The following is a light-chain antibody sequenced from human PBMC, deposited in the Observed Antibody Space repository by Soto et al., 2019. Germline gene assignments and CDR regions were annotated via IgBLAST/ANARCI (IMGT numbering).Light chain of an antibody. CDR1: QSIDHNY. CDR3: QKYRSSLIN. V-gene: IGKV3-20*01. CDR2: DAY. J-gene: IGKJ4*01. Sequence: IVLPHSPGTLSLSPGQRSSLSCRSRQSIDHNYLAWYQQKPGQAPRLLIYDAYNRATGIPPRFSRSGSGTDFTLTISSLEPEAFAVYYCQKYRSSLINLGGGTKVDIK.